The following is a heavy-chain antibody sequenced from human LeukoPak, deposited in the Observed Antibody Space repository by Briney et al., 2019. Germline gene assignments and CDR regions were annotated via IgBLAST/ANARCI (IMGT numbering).Heavy chain of an antibody. J-gene: IGHJ5*02. CDR3: ARDQGGIAARRFDP. CDR2: INSDGFST. CDR1: GFTFSSYW. Sequence: GGSLRLSCAASGFTFSSYWMHWVRQAPGKGLVWVSRINSDGFSTTYADSVKGRFTISRDNAKNMLYLQMNSLRAEDTAVYYCARDQGGIAARRFDPWGQGTLVTVSS. D-gene: IGHD6-6*01. V-gene: IGHV3-74*01.